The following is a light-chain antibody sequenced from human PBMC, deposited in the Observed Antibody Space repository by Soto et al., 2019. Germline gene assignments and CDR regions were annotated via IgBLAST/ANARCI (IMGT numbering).Light chain of an antibody. Sequence: DIPMTQSPSTLSASVGDTVTITCRASQSISNWLAWYQQKPGQAPKLLIHKASTLESGVPSRFSGSGSGTECTLAISSLQPDDFATFYCQQYDRFPYTFGQGTKLEIK. V-gene: IGKV1-5*03. CDR1: QSISNW. J-gene: IGKJ2*01. CDR2: KAS. CDR3: QQYDRFPYT.